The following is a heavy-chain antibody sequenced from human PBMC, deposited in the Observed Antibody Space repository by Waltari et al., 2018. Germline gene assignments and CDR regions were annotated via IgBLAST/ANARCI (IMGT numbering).Heavy chain of an antibody. CDR2: IVTSDDKT. CDR1: GFTFDDSA. CDR3: ARDKGVEPTTRFDY. Sequence: EVQLVESGGGLVQPGRSLRLSCAASGFTFDDSAMHWVRQAPGKGLEWLSIVTSDDKTYYADSVKGRFTISRDNSKNTLYLEMSSLTAEDTAVYYCARDKGVEPTTRFDYWGQGTLVTVSS. D-gene: IGHD1-26*01. V-gene: IGHV3-23*04. J-gene: IGHJ4*02.